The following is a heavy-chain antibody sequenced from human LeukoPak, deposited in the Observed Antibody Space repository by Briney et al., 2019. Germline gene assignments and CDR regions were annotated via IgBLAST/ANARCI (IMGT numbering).Heavy chain of an antibody. D-gene: IGHD1-26*01. V-gene: IGHV5-51*01. Sequence: AQSLHCSCPAPGQSFTTYWIGWVRQMPGKGLEWMGIIYPGDSVTRYSPSFQAQVTITADKSISPAYLPWRSLRASDTAMYYCATHLWELVYWGQGTLVTVSS. J-gene: IGHJ4*02. CDR1: GQSFTTYW. CDR2: IYPGDSVT. CDR3: ATHLWELVY.